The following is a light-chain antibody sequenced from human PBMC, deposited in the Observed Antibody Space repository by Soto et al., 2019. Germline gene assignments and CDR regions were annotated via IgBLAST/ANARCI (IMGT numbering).Light chain of an antibody. Sequence: DIQMTQSPSSVSASVGDRVTITCRTSQGISNWLAWYQQNPGKAPRLLIYAASSLQSGVPTRCSGSGSGTDFTLTISSVQPDDFASYYWQPANTFPLTFGEGTKVEIK. V-gene: IGKV1-12*01. CDR2: AAS. CDR3: QPANTFPLT. J-gene: IGKJ4*01. CDR1: QGISNW.